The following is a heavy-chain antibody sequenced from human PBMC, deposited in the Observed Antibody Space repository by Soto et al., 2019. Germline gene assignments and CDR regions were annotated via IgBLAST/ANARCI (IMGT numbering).Heavy chain of an antibody. V-gene: IGHV4-34*01. CDR3: AGSQGPPKNWFAP. CDR2: INHSGST. CDR1: GGSFSGYY. J-gene: IGHJ5*02. Sequence: SETLSLTCAVYGGSFSGYYWSWIRQPPGKGLEWIGEINHSGSTNYNPSLKSRVTISVDTSKNQFSLKLSSVTAADTAVYYCAGSQGPPKNWFAPRARGTLVPVSA.